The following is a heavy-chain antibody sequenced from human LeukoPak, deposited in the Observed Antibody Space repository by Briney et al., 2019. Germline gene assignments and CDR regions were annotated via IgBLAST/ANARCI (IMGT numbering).Heavy chain of an antibody. J-gene: IGHJ4*02. D-gene: IGHD5-18*01. V-gene: IGHV3-7*01. CDR3: ARERDTAMAYFDY. CDR1: GFTFSSYW. Sequence: PGGSLRLSCAASGFTFSSYWMSWVRQAPGKGLEWVANIKQDGSEKYYVDSVKGRFTISRDNAKNSLYLQMNSLRAEDTAVYYCARERDTAMAYFDYWGQGTLATVSS. CDR2: IKQDGSEK.